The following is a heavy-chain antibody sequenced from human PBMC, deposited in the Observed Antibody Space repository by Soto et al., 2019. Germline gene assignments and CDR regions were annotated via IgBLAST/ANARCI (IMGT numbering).Heavy chain of an antibody. CDR3: PREQLGDLFYGMDV. CDR1: GFTFSSYA. J-gene: IGHJ6*02. CDR2: ISYDGSNK. D-gene: IGHD6-6*01. Sequence: GGSLRLSCAASGFTFSSYAMHWVRQAPGKGLEWVAVISYDGSNKYYADSVKGRFTISRDNSKNMLSLQMNSLRAEDMAVYYCPREQLGDLFYGMDVWGQGTTVTVSS. V-gene: IGHV3-30-3*01.